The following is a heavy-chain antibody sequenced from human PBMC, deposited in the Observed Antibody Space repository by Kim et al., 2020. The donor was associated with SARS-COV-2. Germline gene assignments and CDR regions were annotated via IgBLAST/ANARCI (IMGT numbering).Heavy chain of an antibody. Sequence: GGSLRLSCAASGFTVSNVYMNWVRQAPGKGLEWVSVIYRDGITYYADSVKGRFTISRDSSANKLLLQMNSMRAEDTALYYCWTSLSSSGWTLPAGTFDIWGQGSILTVSS. V-gene: IGHV3-66*01. J-gene: IGHJ3*02. CDR1: GFTVSNVY. CDR2: IYRDGIT. D-gene: IGHD6-19*01. CDR3: WTSLSSSGWTLPAGTFDI.